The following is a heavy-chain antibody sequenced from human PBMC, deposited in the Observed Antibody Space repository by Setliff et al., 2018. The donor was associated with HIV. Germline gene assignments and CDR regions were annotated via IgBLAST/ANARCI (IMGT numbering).Heavy chain of an antibody. J-gene: IGHJ4*02. CDR1: GFTFSNYE. CDR3: ATTHHYARSGYYG. Sequence: GGSLRLSCAASGFTFSNYEMNWVRQAPGKGLEWVSYISSSSSYIYYADSVKGRFTISRDNAKNSVYLQMNSLRAEDTAVYYWATTHHYARSGYYGWGQGTLVTVSS. V-gene: IGHV3-21*05. D-gene: IGHD3-22*01. CDR2: ISSSSSYI.